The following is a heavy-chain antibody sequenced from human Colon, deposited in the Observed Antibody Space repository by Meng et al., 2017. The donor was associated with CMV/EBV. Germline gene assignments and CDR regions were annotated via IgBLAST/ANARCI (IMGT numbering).Heavy chain of an antibody. CDR3: ARAPLSGYFYDF. CDR1: GFTFSSYG. J-gene: IGHJ4*02. CDR2: IRYDGTNK. V-gene: IGHV3-30*02. D-gene: IGHD3-22*01. Sequence: GGSLRLSCAASGFTFSSYGMNWVRQAPGKGLEWVAFIRYDGTNKYYGDSVRGRFTISRDNSKNTLYLQMNSLRVDDTAVYYCARAPLSGYFYDFWGQGTLVTVSS.